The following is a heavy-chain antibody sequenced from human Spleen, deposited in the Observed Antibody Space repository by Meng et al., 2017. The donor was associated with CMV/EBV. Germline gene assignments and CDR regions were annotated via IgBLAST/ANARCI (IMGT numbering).Heavy chain of an antibody. D-gene: IGHD3-22*01. CDR1: GYTFTSYD. Sequence: ASVKVSCKASGYTFTSYDINWVRQATGQGLEWMGWINPNSGGTNYAQKFQGRVTMTRDTSISTAYVELSWLRFDDTAVYYCARDCRYYDSSGYCLGYWGQGTLVTVSS. J-gene: IGHJ4*02. CDR3: ARDCRYYDSSGYCLGY. CDR2: INPNSGGT. V-gene: IGHV1-2*02.